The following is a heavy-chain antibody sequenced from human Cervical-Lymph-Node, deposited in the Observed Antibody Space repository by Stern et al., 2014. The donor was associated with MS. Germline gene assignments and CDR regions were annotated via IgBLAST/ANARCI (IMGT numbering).Heavy chain of an antibody. V-gene: IGHV2-70*01. CDR2: IDWTNDK. CDR1: GFSLSSDGMC. D-gene: IGHD1-26*01. Sequence: QVTLRESGPAVVKPTQTLTLTCTFSGFSLSSDGMCVTWIRQPPGKALEWLAIIDWTNDKYYNTALKTRLPLSKDTPKNQVVLTMTNIDPMDTATYYCARMVGATGYYYDVDVWGQGTTVTVSS. CDR3: ARMVGATGYYYDVDV. J-gene: IGHJ6*02.